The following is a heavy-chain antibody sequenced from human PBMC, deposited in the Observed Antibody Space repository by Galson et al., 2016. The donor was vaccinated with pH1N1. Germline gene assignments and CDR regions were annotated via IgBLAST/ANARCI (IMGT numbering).Heavy chain of an antibody. J-gene: IGHJ3*02. CDR2: IYYGGST. CDR1: GGSLSSTTYY. V-gene: IGHV4-31*03. CDR3: AKVLPSPSDM. Sequence: TLSLTCTVSGGSLSSTTYYWSWIRHQPGKGLEWIGYIYYGGSTYYNPSFRSRVATSVDTSKNQVSLTLAAVTAADTAVYYCAKVLPSPSDMWGQGTMVTVTA.